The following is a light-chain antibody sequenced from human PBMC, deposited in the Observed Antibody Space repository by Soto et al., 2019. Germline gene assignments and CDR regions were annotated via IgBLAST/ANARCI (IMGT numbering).Light chain of an antibody. J-gene: IGKJ4*01. CDR2: DAS. CDR3: QQFHNYPVS. V-gene: IGKV1D-13*01. CDR1: QAISNA. Sequence: IQLTQAPSSLSTSVGDRVTITCRASQAISNALAWYQQKPGMGPKLLIDDASNLESGVPPRFSGSGSGTDFSLSISSLQPEDFATYYCQQFHNYPVSFGGGTKVDIK.